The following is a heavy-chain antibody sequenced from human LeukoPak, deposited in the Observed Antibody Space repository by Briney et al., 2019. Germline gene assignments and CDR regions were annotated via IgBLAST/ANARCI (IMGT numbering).Heavy chain of an antibody. J-gene: IGHJ4*02. Sequence: SETLSLTCTVSTGSMSGYFWTWLRQPAGKGLEWIGRIYTTGSAYYNPSLESRVTFSLDTSNNQFSLDVTSVTAADTAVYFCARGRELTGVAGHYSVDYWGQGILVSVSS. D-gene: IGHD1-26*01. CDR1: TGSMSGYF. V-gene: IGHV4-4*07. CDR2: IYTTGSA. CDR3: ARGRELTGVAGHYSVDY.